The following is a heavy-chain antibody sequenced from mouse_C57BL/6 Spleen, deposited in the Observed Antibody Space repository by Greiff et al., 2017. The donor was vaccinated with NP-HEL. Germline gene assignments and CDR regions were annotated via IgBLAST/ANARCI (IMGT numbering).Heavy chain of an antibody. Sequence: LVESGAELVRPGASVTLSCKASGYTFTDYEMHWVKQTPVHGLEWIGAIDPETGGTAYNQKFKGKAILTADKSSSTAYMELRSLTSEDSAVYYCTRHYYGSSHFDYWGQGTTLTVSS. D-gene: IGHD1-1*01. CDR2: IDPETGGT. CDR1: GYTFTDYE. V-gene: IGHV1-15*01. CDR3: TRHYYGSSHFDY. J-gene: IGHJ2*01.